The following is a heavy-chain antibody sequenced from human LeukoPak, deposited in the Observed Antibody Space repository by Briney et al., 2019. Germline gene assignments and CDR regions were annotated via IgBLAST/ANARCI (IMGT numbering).Heavy chain of an antibody. J-gene: IGHJ6*02. D-gene: IGHD6-13*01. CDR1: GFTFDDYA. V-gene: IGHV3-9*01. CDR3: AKGIAAAGTSPYYYYYGMDV. CDR2: ISWNSGSI. Sequence: PGGSLRLSCAAYGFTFDDYAMHWVRQAPGKGLEWVSGISWNSGSIGYADSVKGRFTISRDNAKNSLYLQMNSLRAEDTALYYCAKGIAAAGTSPYYYYYGMDVWGQGTTVTVSS.